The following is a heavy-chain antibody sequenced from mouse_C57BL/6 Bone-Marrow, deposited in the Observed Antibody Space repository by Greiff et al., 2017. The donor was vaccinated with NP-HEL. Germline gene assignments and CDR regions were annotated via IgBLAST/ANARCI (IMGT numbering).Heavy chain of an antibody. CDR2: ISDGGSYT. CDR1: GFTFSSYA. D-gene: IGHD1-1*01. J-gene: IGHJ4*01. Sequence: EVQLVESGGGLVKPGGSLKLSCAASGFTFSSYAMSWVRQTPEKRLEWVATISDGGSYTYYPDNVKGRFTISRDNAKNNLYLQMSHLKSEDTAMYYCARENITTVVAHYYAMDYWGQGTSVTVSS. CDR3: ARENITTVVAHYYAMDY. V-gene: IGHV5-4*01.